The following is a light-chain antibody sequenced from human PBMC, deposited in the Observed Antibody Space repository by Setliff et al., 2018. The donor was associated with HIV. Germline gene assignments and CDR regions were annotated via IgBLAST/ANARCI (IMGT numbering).Light chain of an antibody. CDR3: CSYVGSTTRVG. V-gene: IGLV2-23*02. Sequence: QSVLTQPASVSGSPGRSITISCTGSRSDVGSYNLVSWYQQHPGKAPKLMIYEVSKRPSGVSDRFSGSKSGSTASLTISGLQAEDEADYYCCSYVGSTTRVGVGGGTK. CDR1: RSDVGSYNL. CDR2: EVS. J-gene: IGLJ2*01.